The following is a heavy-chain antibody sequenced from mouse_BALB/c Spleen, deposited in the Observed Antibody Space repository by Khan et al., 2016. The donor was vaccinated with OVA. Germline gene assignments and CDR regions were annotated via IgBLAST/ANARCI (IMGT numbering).Heavy chain of an antibody. CDR2: ISSAGDYT. D-gene: IGHD4-1*01. Sequence: EVELVESGGDLVKPGGSLKLSCAASGFTFSSYGMSWVRQTPDKRLEWVATISSAGDYTYYPDNVKGRFTISRDNAKNTLYLQMSSLKSEDTAMFYCASHLTESCAYWSQGTLVTVSA. CDR3: ASHLTESCAY. CDR1: GFTFSSYG. V-gene: IGHV5-6*01. J-gene: IGHJ3*01.